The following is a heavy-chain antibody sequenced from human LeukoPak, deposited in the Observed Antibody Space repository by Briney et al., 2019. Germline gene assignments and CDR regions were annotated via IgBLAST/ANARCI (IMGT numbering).Heavy chain of an antibody. CDR3: ARDRQGRFCSSTSCYAGSYGMDV. CDR1: GFTFSSYA. CDR2: ISGSGGST. V-gene: IGHV3-23*01. D-gene: IGHD2-2*01. Sequence: GGSLRLSCAASGFTFSSYAMSWVRQAPGKGLEWVSAISGSGGSTYYADSVKGRFTISRDNAKNSLYLQMNSLRAEDTAVYYCARDRQGRFCSSTSCYAGSYGMDVWGQGTTVTVSS. J-gene: IGHJ6*02.